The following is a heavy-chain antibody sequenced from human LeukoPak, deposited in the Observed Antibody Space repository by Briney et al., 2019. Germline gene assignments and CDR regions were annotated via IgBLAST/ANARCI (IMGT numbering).Heavy chain of an antibody. V-gene: IGHV4-34*01. CDR2: INHSGST. J-gene: IGHJ3*02. CDR1: GGSFSGYY. D-gene: IGHD3-22*01. CDR3: ARSDSSGYYSYAFDI. Sequence: SETLSLTCAVYGGSFSGYYWSWIRQPPGKGLEWIGEINHSGSTNYNPSLKSRVTISVDTSKNQFSLKLSSVTAADTAVYYCARSDSSGYYSYAFDIWGQGTMVTVSS.